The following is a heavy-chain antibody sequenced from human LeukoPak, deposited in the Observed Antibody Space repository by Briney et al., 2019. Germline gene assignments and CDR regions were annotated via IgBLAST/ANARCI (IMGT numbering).Heavy chain of an antibody. CDR1: GFTFSSYA. D-gene: IGHD3-10*02. CDR2: ISGSGGST. Sequence: PGGSLRLSCAASGFTFSSYAMSWVRQAPGKGPEWVSAISGSGGSTYYADSVKGRFTFSRDNSKNTLYLQMNSLRAEDTAVYYCAKSLFDGDYFDYWGQGTLVTVSS. J-gene: IGHJ4*02. V-gene: IGHV3-23*01. CDR3: AKSLFDGDYFDY.